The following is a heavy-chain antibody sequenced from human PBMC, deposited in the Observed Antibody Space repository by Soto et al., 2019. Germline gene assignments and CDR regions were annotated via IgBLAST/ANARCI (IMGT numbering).Heavy chain of an antibody. Sequence: PGGSLRLSCAASGFTFCSFALSWVRQAPGKGLEWVSAISGSGDGTDYADSVKGRFTISRDNSKNTLSLQMNSLRAEDTAVYYCAGPGYSSQDYWGQGALVTVSS. CDR2: ISGSGDGT. CDR3: AGPGYSSQDY. CDR1: GFTFCSFA. J-gene: IGHJ4*02. V-gene: IGHV3-23*01. D-gene: IGHD5-18*01.